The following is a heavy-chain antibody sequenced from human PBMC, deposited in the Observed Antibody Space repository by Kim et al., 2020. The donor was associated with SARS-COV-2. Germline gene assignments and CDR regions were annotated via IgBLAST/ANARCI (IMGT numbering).Heavy chain of an antibody. Sequence: WNGGSTGYADSVKGRFTISRDNAKNSLYLQMNSLRAEDTALYHCARNHYGWGQGTLVTVSS. V-gene: IGHV3-20*01. D-gene: IGHD3-10*01. J-gene: IGHJ4*02. CDR3: ARNHYG. CDR2: WNGGST.